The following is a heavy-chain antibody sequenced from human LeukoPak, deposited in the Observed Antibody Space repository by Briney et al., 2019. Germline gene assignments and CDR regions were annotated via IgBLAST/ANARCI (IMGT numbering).Heavy chain of an antibody. V-gene: IGHV1-69*13. CDR2: IIPIFGTA. D-gene: IGHD2-15*01. CDR3: ARGSRYCSGGSCYSGDWFDP. CDR1: GGTFSSYA. J-gene: IGHJ5*02. Sequence: SVKVPCKASGGTFSSYAISWVRQAPGQGLEWMGGIIPIFGTANYAQKFQGRVTITADESTSTAYMELSSLRSEDTAVYYCARGSRYCSGGSCYSGDWFDPWGQGTLVTVSS.